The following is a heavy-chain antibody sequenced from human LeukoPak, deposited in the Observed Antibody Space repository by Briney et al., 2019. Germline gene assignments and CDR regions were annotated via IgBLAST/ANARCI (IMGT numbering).Heavy chain of an antibody. V-gene: IGHV3-30*18. J-gene: IGHJ4*02. CDR1: GFAFSDYG. D-gene: IGHD6-19*01. Sequence: GGSLRPSCAASGFAFSDYGMHWVRQAPGKGLEWVAVISYDGSNKYYADSVKGRFTISRDNSKNTGYLQMNSLRGDDTAVYYCAKSTGYSSGWFDYWGQGTLVTVSS. CDR2: ISYDGSNK. CDR3: AKSTGYSSGWFDY.